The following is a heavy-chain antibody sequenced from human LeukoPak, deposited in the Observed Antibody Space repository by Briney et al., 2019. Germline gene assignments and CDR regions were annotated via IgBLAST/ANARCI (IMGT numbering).Heavy chain of an antibody. J-gene: IGHJ4*02. D-gene: IGHD4-17*01. CDR2: IYYSGST. CDR3: ARDAGDYDPRGTFDY. CDR1: GGSISSYY. V-gene: IGHV4-59*01. Sequence: SETLSLTCTVSGGSISSYYWSWIRQPPGKGLEWIGYIYYSGSTNYNPSLKSRVTISVDTSKNQFSLKLSSVTAADTAVYYCARDAGDYDPRGTFDYWGQGTLVTVSS.